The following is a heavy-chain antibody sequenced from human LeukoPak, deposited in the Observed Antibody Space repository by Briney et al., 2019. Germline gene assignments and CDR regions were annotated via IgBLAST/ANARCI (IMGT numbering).Heavy chain of an antibody. CDR2: IYYGGRI. Sequence: PSETLSLTCTVSGGSISGSYYWVWIRQPPGKGLEWIGSIYYGGRIYYNPSLKSRVTISVDTSKNQFSLKLSSVTAADTAVYYCARRRTLTYYYGSGRASVCFDYWGQGTLVTVSS. CDR3: ARRRTLTYYYGSGRASVCFDY. CDR1: GGSISGSYY. V-gene: IGHV4-39*07. J-gene: IGHJ4*02. D-gene: IGHD3-10*01.